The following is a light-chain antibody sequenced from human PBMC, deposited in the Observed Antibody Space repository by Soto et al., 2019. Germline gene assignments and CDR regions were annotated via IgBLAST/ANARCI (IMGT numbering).Light chain of an antibody. V-gene: IGKV3-20*01. CDR1: QSVSSSY. CDR3: QQYGSSSTWT. J-gene: IGKJ1*01. CDR2: GAS. Sequence: EIVLTLSPGTLSLSPGERATLSRRASQSVSSSYLAWYQQKPGQAPRLLIYGASSRATGIPDRFSGSGSGTDFTLTISRLEPEDFAVYYCQQYGSSSTWTFGQGTKVEIK.